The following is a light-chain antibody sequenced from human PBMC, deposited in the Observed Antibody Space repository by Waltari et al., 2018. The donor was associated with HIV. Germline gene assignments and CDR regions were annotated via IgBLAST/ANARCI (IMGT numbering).Light chain of an antibody. CDR3: SSYTTSSTWV. CDR1: SSDIGAYNR. J-gene: IGLJ3*02. Sequence: QSALTQPPSVSGSLGQSVTISCTGTSSDIGAYNRVSWYQQSPGTAPKLRIYEVTHRPSGVLVRFSGSRSANTASLTISGLQADDEADYYCSSYTTSSTWVFGGGTKLTVL. V-gene: IGLV2-18*02. CDR2: EVT.